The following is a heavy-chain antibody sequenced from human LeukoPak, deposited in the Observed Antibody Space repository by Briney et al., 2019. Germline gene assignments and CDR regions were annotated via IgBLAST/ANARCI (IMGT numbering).Heavy chain of an antibody. CDR1: GFTFNSYS. Sequence: GGSLRLSCAASGFTFNSYSMNWVRQAPGKGLEWVSSISSSSSSIYYADSVKGRFTISRDNAKNSLHLQMNSLRAEDTAVYYCARASGDIVETATMGSYWGQGTLVTVSS. V-gene: IGHV3-21*01. CDR2: ISSSSSSI. D-gene: IGHD5-18*01. J-gene: IGHJ4*02. CDR3: ARASGDIVETATMGSY.